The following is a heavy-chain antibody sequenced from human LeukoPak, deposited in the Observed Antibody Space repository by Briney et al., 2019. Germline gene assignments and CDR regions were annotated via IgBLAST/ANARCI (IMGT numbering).Heavy chain of an antibody. D-gene: IGHD1-26*01. CDR2: INPNSGGT. J-gene: IGHJ3*02. CDR1: GYTFAGYY. CDR3: ARVVPLLQADAFDI. Sequence: ASVKVSCKASGYTFAGYYMHWVRQAPGQGLEWMGWINPNSGGTNYAQKFQGGVTMTRDTSISTAYMELSRLRSDDTAVYYCARVVPLLQADAFDIWGQGTMVTVSS. V-gene: IGHV1-2*02.